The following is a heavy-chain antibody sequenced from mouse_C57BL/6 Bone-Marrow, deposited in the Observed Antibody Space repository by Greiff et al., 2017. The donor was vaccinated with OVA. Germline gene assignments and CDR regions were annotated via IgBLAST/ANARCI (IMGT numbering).Heavy chain of an antibody. V-gene: IGHV5-12*01. Sequence: EVKLVESGGGLVQPGGSLKLSCAASGFTFSDYYMYWVRQTPEKRLEWVAYISNGGGSTYYPDTVKGRFTIARDNAKNTLYLQMSRLKAEDTAMYYCARQGYDYDWLAYWGQGTLVTVAA. D-gene: IGHD2-4*01. CDR3: ARQGYDYDWLAY. J-gene: IGHJ3*01. CDR1: GFTFSDYY. CDR2: ISNGGGST.